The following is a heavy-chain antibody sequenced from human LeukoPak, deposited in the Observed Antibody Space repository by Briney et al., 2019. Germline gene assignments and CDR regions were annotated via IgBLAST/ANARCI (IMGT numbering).Heavy chain of an antibody. Sequence: GGSLRLSCAASGFTFDDYAMHWVRQAPGKGLEWVSLISWDGGNTYYADSVKGRFTISRDNSKNSLYLQMNSLRAEDTALYYCAKDMEGELLPDYWGQGTLVTVSS. D-gene: IGHD1-26*01. V-gene: IGHV3-43D*03. CDR2: ISWDGGNT. CDR1: GFTFDDYA. CDR3: AKDMEGELLPDY. J-gene: IGHJ4*02.